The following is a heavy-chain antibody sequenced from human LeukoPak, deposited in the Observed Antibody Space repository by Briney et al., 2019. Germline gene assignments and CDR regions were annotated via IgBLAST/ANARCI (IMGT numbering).Heavy chain of an antibody. D-gene: IGHD6-19*01. CDR1: GFTFSSYA. V-gene: IGHV3-23*01. J-gene: IGHJ4*02. Sequence: PGGSLRLSCAASGFTFSSYAMSWVRQAPGKGLEWVSSISGGGGSTYYADSVKGRFTISRDNSKNTLYLQMNSLRAEDTAVYYCAKAGTLGSSGATYEEDWGQGALVTVSS. CDR2: ISGGGGST. CDR3: AKAGTLGSSGATYEED.